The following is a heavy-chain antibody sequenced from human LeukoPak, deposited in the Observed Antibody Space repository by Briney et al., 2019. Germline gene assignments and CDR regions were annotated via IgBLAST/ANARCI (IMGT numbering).Heavy chain of an antibody. V-gene: IGHV3-23*01. D-gene: IGHD3-22*01. Sequence: GGSLRLSCAASGFTFSSYAMSWVRQAPGKGLEWVSAISGSGGSTYYADSVKGRFTISRDNSKNTLYLQMNSLRAEDTAVYYCAKDSAQYYDSSAIADYFDYWGQGTLVTVSS. CDR1: GFTFSSYA. CDR2: ISGSGGST. CDR3: AKDSAQYYDSSAIADYFDY. J-gene: IGHJ4*02.